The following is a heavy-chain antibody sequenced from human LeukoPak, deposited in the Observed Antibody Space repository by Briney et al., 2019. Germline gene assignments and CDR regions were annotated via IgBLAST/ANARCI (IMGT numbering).Heavy chain of an antibody. V-gene: IGHV3-23*01. CDR2: ISGSGDRT. Sequence: TGGSLRLSCAASGFTFSSYAMTWVRQAPGKGLEWVSSISGSGDRTYYADSVKGRFTISRDNSKNTLYLQMNSLRADDTAVYYCARDSSMLRGPLVIYYFDFWGQGTLVTVSS. J-gene: IGHJ4*02. CDR1: GFTFSSYA. CDR3: ARDSSMLRGPLVIYYFDF. D-gene: IGHD3-10*01.